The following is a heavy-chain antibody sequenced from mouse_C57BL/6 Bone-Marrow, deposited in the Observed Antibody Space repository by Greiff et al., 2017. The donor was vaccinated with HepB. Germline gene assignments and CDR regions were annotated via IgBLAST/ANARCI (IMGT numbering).Heavy chain of an antibody. CDR1: GFSLTSYG. J-gene: IGHJ1*03. Sequence: VKVVESGPGLVAPSQSLSITCTVSGFSLTSYGVHWVRQPPGKGLEWLVVIWSDGSTTYNSALKSRLSISKDNSKSQVFLKMNSLQTDDTAMYYCARHRDYYGSSYDWYFDVWGTGTTVTVSS. CDR3: ARHRDYYGSSYDWYFDV. V-gene: IGHV2-6-1*01. CDR2: IWSDGST. D-gene: IGHD1-1*01.